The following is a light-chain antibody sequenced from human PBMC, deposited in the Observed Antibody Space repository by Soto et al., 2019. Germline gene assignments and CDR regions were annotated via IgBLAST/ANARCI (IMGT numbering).Light chain of an antibody. V-gene: IGKV3-15*01. CDR3: QQDNNWPPYT. J-gene: IGKJ2*01. Sequence: EIVMTQSPATLSVSPGERATLSCRASQSVSSNLAWYQQKPGQAPSLLIYGASTRATGLPARFSGSGSGTEFTIPISSLQSEDFAVYYCQQDNNWPPYTFGQGTKLEIK. CDR1: QSVSSN. CDR2: GAS.